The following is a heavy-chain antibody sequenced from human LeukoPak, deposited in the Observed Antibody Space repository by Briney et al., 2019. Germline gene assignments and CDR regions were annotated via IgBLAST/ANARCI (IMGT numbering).Heavy chain of an antibody. CDR2: IIPIFGTA. D-gene: IGHD2-15*01. CDR1: GGTFSSYA. V-gene: IGHV1-69*05. CDR3: ARGLSYPSLALQIVY. Sequence: SVKVSCKASGGTFSSYAISWVRQAPGQGLEWMGGIIPIFGTANYAQKFQGRVTITTDESTSTAYMELSSLRSEDTAVYYCARGLSYPSLALQIVYWGQGTLVTVSS. J-gene: IGHJ4*02.